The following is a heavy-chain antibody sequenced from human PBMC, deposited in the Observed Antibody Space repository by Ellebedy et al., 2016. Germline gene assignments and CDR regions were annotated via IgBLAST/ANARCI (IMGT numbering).Heavy chain of an antibody. D-gene: IGHD2-2*02. V-gene: IGHV3-23*01. Sequence: GGSLRLXXAASGFTFSGSAMHWVRQAPGKGLEWVSALTGSGDSTYYADSVKGRFTISRDSSKNTVYLQMNSLRAKDTAVYYCARDREYCTSFSCYIPWYFDLWGRGTLVTVSS. CDR1: GFTFSGSA. CDR2: LTGSGDST. J-gene: IGHJ2*01. CDR3: ARDREYCTSFSCYIPWYFDL.